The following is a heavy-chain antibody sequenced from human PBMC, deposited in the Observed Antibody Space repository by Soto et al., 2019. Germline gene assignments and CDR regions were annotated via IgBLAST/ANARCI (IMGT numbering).Heavy chain of an antibody. CDR3: TTGAQAYYDSSGYYPYYFDY. J-gene: IGHJ4*02. V-gene: IGHV3-15*01. Sequence: GGSLRLSCAVSGFTFSNAWMSWVRQAPGKGLEWVGRIKSKTDGGTTDYAAPVKGRFTISRDDSKNTLYVQMNSLKTEDTAVYYCTTGAQAYYDSSGYYPYYFDYWGQGTLVTVSS. CDR2: IKSKTDGGTT. D-gene: IGHD3-22*01. CDR1: GFTFSNAW.